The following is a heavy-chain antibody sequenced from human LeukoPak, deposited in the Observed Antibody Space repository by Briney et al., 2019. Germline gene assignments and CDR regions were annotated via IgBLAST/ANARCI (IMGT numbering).Heavy chain of an antibody. V-gene: IGHV3-23*01. D-gene: IGHD4-17*01. Sequence: GSLRLSCAASGFTFSSYAMSWVRQAPGKGLEWVSAISGSGDSTYYADSVKGRFTISRDNSKNTLYLQMNSLRAEDTAVYYCAKDLFYGGNSNSYFDYWGQGTLVTVSS. CDR2: ISGSGDST. CDR3: AKDLFYGGNSNSYFDY. CDR1: GFTFSSYA. J-gene: IGHJ4*02.